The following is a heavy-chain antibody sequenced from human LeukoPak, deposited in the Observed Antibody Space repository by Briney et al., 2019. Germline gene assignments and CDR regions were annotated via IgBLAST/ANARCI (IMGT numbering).Heavy chain of an antibody. Sequence: GGSLRLSCAASGFTFSSYAMSWVRQAPGKGLEWVSTFGGGGGTTYYADSVKGRFTISRDNSKSTLYLQMNSLRAEDTAVYYCAREIGGALHYFDYWGQGTLVTVSS. CDR2: FGGGGGTT. CDR3: AREIGGALHYFDY. J-gene: IGHJ4*02. V-gene: IGHV3-23*01. D-gene: IGHD1-26*01. CDR1: GFTFSSYA.